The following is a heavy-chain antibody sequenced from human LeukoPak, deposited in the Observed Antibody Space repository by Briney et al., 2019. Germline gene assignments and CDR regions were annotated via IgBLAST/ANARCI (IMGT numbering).Heavy chain of an antibody. Sequence: ASVKVSCKASGYTFIKYGLTWLRQAPGQGFEWMGWISAYTGSTNYAQKLQGRVTMPTDPSTSTAYMDLRSLRSDDTAVYYCARTVGATGAFDIWGQGTMVIVSS. V-gene: IGHV1-18*01. J-gene: IGHJ3*02. CDR1: GYTFIKYG. D-gene: IGHD1-26*01. CDR3: ARTVGATGAFDI. CDR2: ISAYTGST.